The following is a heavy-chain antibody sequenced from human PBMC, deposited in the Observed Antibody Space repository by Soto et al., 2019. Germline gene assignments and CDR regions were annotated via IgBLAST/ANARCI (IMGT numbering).Heavy chain of an antibody. J-gene: IGHJ3*02. V-gene: IGHV3-30*18. CDR1: GFTFSSYG. CDR2: ISYDGSNK. Sequence: QVQLVESGGGVVQPGRSLRLSCAASGFTFSSYGMHWVRQAPGKGLEWVAVISYDGSNKYYADSVKGRFTISRDNSKNTLYLQMNSLRAEDTAVYYCAKDCRYSGRQPLRGAFDIWGQGTMVTVSS. D-gene: IGHD1-26*01. CDR3: AKDCRYSGRQPLRGAFDI.